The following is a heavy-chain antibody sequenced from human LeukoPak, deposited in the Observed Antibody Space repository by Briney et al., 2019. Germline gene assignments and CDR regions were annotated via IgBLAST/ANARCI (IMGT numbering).Heavy chain of an antibody. CDR1: GYTFTSYG. CDR3: AREPPPAYGSGSYTDY. Sequence: WASVKVSCKASGYTFTSYGISWVRQAPGQGLEWMGWISAYNGNTNYALKLQGRVTMTTDTSTSTAYMELRSLRSDDTAVYYCAREPPPAYGSGSYTDYWGQGTLVTVSS. J-gene: IGHJ4*02. V-gene: IGHV1-18*01. CDR2: ISAYNGNT. D-gene: IGHD3-10*01.